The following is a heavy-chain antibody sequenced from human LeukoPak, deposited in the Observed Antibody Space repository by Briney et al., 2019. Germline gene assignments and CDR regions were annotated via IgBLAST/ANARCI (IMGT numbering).Heavy chain of an antibody. Sequence: ASVKVSCKASGYTFTSYGISWVRQAPGQGLEWMGWISAYNGNTNYAQRLQGRVTMTTDTSTSTAYMELRSLRSDDTAVYYCARGRGRDGPRGAFDIWGQGTMVTVSS. CDR2: ISAYNGNT. CDR1: GYTFTSYG. V-gene: IGHV1-18*01. J-gene: IGHJ3*02. CDR3: ARGRGRDGPRGAFDI. D-gene: IGHD5-24*01.